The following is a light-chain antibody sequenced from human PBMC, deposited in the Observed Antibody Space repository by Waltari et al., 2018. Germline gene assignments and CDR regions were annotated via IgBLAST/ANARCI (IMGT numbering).Light chain of an antibody. Sequence: QSALTQPASVSGSPGQSIIISCSGTSSDVGGYYYVSWFQQFPGKAPKLIIYDVYKRPSGVSDRFSGSKSGNTASLTISGLQAEDEADYYCSSHTSSSTFARVFGGGTKLTVL. CDR2: DVY. CDR3: SSHTSSSTFARV. J-gene: IGLJ3*02. CDR1: SSDVGGYYY. V-gene: IGLV2-14*01.